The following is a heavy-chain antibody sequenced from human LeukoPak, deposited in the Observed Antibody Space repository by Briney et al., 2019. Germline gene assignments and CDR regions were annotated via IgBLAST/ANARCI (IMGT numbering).Heavy chain of an antibody. Sequence: GGSLRLSCAASGFTFSDYYMSWIRQAPGKGLEWVSYISSSGSTIYYADSVKGRFTISRDNAKNSLYLQMNSPRAEDTAVYYCARIIRDSSGYLDHYYFDYWGQGTLVTVSS. J-gene: IGHJ4*02. CDR1: GFTFSDYY. CDR2: ISSSGSTI. V-gene: IGHV3-11*01. CDR3: ARIIRDSSGYLDHYYFDY. D-gene: IGHD3-22*01.